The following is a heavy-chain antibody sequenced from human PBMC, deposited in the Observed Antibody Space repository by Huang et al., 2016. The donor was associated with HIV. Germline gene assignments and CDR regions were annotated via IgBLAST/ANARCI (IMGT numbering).Heavy chain of an antibody. CDR2: VDYTGNT. CDR1: GGSMTSHY. J-gene: IGHJ3*01. V-gene: IGHV4-59*11. Sequence: QVQLQESGLGLVEPSETLSLICTVSGGSMTSHYWNWIRQSPGKGLEGIGSVDYTGNTKYNPSLKGRVTISVDTSNFMFSLVLTSVTARDTAVYYCARQGYSHGYVDAFDVWGQGTTVTVSS. D-gene: IGHD5-18*01. CDR3: ARQGYSHGYVDAFDV.